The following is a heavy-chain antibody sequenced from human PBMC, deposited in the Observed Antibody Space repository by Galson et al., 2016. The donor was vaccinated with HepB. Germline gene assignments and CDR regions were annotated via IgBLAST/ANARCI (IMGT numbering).Heavy chain of an antibody. CDR1: GYIFTSSG. CDR2: SNLYDGTI. Sequence: SVKVSCKASGYIFTSSGISWMPQAPGQGLEWVGWSNLYDGTINYARKFQGRVSLTTDTSTSTAYMELRSLRFDDTAVYYCARDWDFNMDVWGKGTTVTVSS. V-gene: IGHV1-18*04. J-gene: IGHJ6*03. CDR3: ARDWDFNMDV. D-gene: IGHD1-26*01.